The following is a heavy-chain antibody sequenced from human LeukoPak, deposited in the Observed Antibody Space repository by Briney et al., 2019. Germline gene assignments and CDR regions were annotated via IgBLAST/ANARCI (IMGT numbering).Heavy chain of an antibody. D-gene: IGHD3-10*01. V-gene: IGHV3-74*01. Sequence: GGFLRLSCEASGLPFSSYWMHWVRQVPGKSLVWVSRINPDGRSTHYADSVKGRFTISRDNAKNTLYLQMNSLRAEDTAVYYCAKEDYYGSGSSSDVSDWGQGTPVTVSS. J-gene: IGHJ4*02. CDR3: AKEDYYGSGSSSDVSD. CDR1: GLPFSSYW. CDR2: INPDGRST.